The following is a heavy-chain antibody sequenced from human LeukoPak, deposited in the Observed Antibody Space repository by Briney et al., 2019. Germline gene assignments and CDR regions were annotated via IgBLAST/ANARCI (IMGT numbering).Heavy chain of an antibody. V-gene: IGHV3-23*01. CDR1: GFTFSTYA. CDR2: ISSSGGTT. J-gene: IGHJ4*02. CDR3: AKDHLPTAIRTGIDY. D-gene: IGHD2-2*01. Sequence: PGGSLRLSCAASGFTFSTYAVNWVRQAPGKGLEWVSAISSSGGTTYYADSVKGRFTISRDNSKNTLYLQMNSLKAEDTAVYYCAKDHLPTAIRTGIDYWGQGTLVTVSS.